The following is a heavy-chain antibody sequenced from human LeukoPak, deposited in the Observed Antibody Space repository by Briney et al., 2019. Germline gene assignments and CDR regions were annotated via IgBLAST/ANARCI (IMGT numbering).Heavy chain of an antibody. J-gene: IGHJ5*02. Sequence: PGGSLRLSCAASGFTFSSYATHWVRQAPGKGLEWVAVISYDGSNKYYADSVKGRFTISRDNSKNTLYLQMNSLRAEDTAVYYCARDRVRYNPELDPWGQGTLVTVSS. D-gene: IGHD3-9*01. CDR3: ARDRVRYNPELDP. V-gene: IGHV3-30-3*01. CDR2: ISYDGSNK. CDR1: GFTFSSYA.